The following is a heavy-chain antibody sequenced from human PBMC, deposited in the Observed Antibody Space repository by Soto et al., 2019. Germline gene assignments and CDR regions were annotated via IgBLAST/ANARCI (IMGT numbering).Heavy chain of an antibody. CDR1: GYTFSSSA. D-gene: IGHD6-19*01. CDR2: INVGTDKT. V-gene: IGHV1-3*01. J-gene: IGHJ4*02. Sequence: QVQIVQSGAEVKKPGASVKVSCKASGYTFSSSAMHWVRQAPGQSLEWMGWINVGTDKTEYSRRLQGRVTITKDTSASTADMELSGLTSEDTAVYYCPKSKGGWVPDFWGPGTLVTVSS. CDR3: PKSKGGWVPDF.